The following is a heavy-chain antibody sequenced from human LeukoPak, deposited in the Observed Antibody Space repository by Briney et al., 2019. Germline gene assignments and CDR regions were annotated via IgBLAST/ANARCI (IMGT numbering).Heavy chain of an antibody. Sequence: SETLSPTCTVSGGSFSSYSWSWIRQPPGRGLEWIGYIYYSGSTNYNTSLKSRVTISLDTSKNQFSLKLSSVTAADAAVYYCVRAVGPVGGYDSPWGQGTLVTVSS. CDR3: VRAVGPVGGYDSP. CDR2: IYYSGST. D-gene: IGHD5-12*01. CDR1: GGSFSSYS. J-gene: IGHJ5*02. V-gene: IGHV4-59*01.